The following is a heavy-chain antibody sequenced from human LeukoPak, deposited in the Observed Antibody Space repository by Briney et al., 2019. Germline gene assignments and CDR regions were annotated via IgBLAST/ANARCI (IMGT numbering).Heavy chain of an antibody. CDR1: GFTFSGYW. Sequence: GGSLRLSCAASGFTFSGYWMSWVRQAPGNGLEWVANIILDGSEKHYVDSVKGRFTISRDNAKNSLYLQMSSLRAEDSAVYYCATGTNMGYWGQGTLVTVSS. CDR2: IILDGSEK. D-gene: IGHD1/OR15-1a*01. V-gene: IGHV3-7*04. J-gene: IGHJ4*02. CDR3: ATGTNMGY.